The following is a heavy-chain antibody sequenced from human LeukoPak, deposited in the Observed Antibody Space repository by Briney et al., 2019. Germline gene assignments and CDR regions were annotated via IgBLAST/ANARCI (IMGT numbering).Heavy chain of an antibody. Sequence: SETLSLTCAVYGGSFSGYYWSWIRQPPGKGLEWIGEINHSGSTNYNPSLKSRVTISVDPSNNQFSLKLSSVTAADTAVYYCARSMRRIRNAFDIWGQRTMVTVSS. CDR2: INHSGST. J-gene: IGHJ3*02. CDR1: GGSFSGYY. CDR3: ARSMRRIRNAFDI. V-gene: IGHV4-34*01. D-gene: IGHD2/OR15-2a*01.